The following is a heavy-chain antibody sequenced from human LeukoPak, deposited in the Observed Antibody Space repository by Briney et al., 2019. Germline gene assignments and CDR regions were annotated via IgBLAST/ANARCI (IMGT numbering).Heavy chain of an antibody. CDR3: AKVPYSDYGAGRPPFMDV. V-gene: IGHV3-23*01. J-gene: IGHJ6*02. CDR1: GFTFSNYA. CDR2: ISDSGGST. D-gene: IGHD3-10*01. Sequence: GGSLRLSCAASGFTFSNYAMSCVRQAPGKGLEWVSTISDSGGSTYYADSVKGRFTISRDNSKNTLYLQMDSLRAEDTAIHYCAKVPYSDYGAGRPPFMDVWGQGTTVAVSS.